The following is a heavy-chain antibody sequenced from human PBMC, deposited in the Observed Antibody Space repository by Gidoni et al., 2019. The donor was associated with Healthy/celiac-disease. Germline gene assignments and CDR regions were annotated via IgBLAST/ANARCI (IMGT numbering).Heavy chain of an antibody. V-gene: IGHV3-23*01. D-gene: IGHD3-22*01. J-gene: IGHJ4*02. Sequence: EVQLLESGGGLVQPGGSLRLSCAASGFTFSSYAMRWVRQAPGKGLEWVSAISGSGGSTYYADSVKGRFTISRDNSKNTLYLQMNSLRAEDTAVYYCAKGGPHYYDSSGYYALFDYWGQGTLVTVSS. CDR2: ISGSGGST. CDR3: AKGGPHYYDSSGYYALFDY. CDR1: GFTFSSYA.